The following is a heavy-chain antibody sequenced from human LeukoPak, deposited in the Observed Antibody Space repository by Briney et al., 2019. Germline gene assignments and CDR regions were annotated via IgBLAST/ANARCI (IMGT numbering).Heavy chain of an antibody. CDR1: GYSFSNSW. V-gene: IGHV5-51*01. CDR2: IYPSDSET. CDR3: VTVNTAMTPAYFDH. Sequence: GESLKISCSGYGYSFSNSWIGWVRQLPGKRLQYMRIIYPSDSETHYSPSFQGQVTISADASISTAYLEWSKLGASDTAIYYCVTVNTAMTPAYFDHWGRGTLVTVSS. J-gene: IGHJ4*02. D-gene: IGHD5-18*01.